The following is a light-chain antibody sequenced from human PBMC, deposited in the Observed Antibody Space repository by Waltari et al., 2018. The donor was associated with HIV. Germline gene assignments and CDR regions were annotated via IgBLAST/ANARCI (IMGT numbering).Light chain of an antibody. CDR1: SSDVGAYDY. CDR3: SSYAGRYTVV. Sequence: QSALTQPRSVSGSPGQSVTISCTGTSSDVGAYDYVSWYQQYSGKAPKLILYGVTTRPSGIPDRLSGSKSGSTASLTISGPQAEDEADYYCSSYAGRYTVVFGGGTKLTVL. J-gene: IGLJ3*02. V-gene: IGLV2-11*01. CDR2: GVT.